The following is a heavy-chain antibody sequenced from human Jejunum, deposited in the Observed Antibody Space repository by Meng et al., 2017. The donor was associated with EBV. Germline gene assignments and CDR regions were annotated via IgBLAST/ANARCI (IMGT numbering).Heavy chain of an antibody. CDR3: AKEEMRVGATRAFDY. CDR2: ISDNGVRT. D-gene: IGHD1-26*01. J-gene: IGHJ4*02. Sequence: ELGGGWVEPGGSLSLSCAASGFTFNSYGIAWVSQAPGKGLEWVSVISDNGVRTAYADSVKGRFTISRDNSKNTLYLQMNSLRAGDTAVYYCAKEEMRVGATRAFDYWGQGALVTVSS. V-gene: IGHV3-23*01. CDR1: GFTFNSYG.